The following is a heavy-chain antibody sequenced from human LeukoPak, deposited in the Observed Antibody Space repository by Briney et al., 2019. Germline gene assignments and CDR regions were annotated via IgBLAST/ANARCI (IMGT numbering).Heavy chain of an antibody. J-gene: IGHJ4*02. CDR2: IYTSGST. CDR1: GGSFSSYY. V-gene: IGHV4-4*07. D-gene: IGHD6-19*01. CDR3: AVDLSYSSGWYMDY. Sequence: SETLSLTCTVSGGSFSSYYWSWIRQPAGKGLEWIGRIYTSGSTNYNPSLKSRVTMSVDTSKNQLSLKLSSVTAADTAVYYCAVDLSYSSGWYMDYWGQGTLVTVSS.